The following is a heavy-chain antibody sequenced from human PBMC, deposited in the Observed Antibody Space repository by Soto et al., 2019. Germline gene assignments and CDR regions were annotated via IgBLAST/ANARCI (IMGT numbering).Heavy chain of an antibody. D-gene: IGHD3-10*01. CDR2: IKTKTEGETK. CDR1: GFVFSTAW. Sequence: EVQLVESGGGLAKPGGSLRLSCAASGFVFSTAWMNWVRQAPGKGLELIGRIKTKTEGETKDYAPPVKGRVIISRDDFKKTLYLQLNSLKSEDTAVYYCSTVHYYGSGSDFSDYWGQGTLVTVSS. V-gene: IGHV3-15*01. CDR3: STVHYYGSGSDFSDY. J-gene: IGHJ4*02.